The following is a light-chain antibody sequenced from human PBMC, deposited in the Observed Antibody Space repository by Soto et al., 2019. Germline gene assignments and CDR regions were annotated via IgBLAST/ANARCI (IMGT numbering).Light chain of an antibody. CDR1: TGAVTNGHY. V-gene: IGLV7-46*01. CDR3: LLSYNGPYV. Sequence: VVTQEPSLTVSPGGTVTLTCGSSTGAVTNGHYPYWFQQKPGQAPRTLIYDTTNRHSWTPARFSGSLLGGKAALTLSGAQPEHEAEYYCLLSYNGPYVFGTGTKVTVL. CDR2: DTT. J-gene: IGLJ1*01.